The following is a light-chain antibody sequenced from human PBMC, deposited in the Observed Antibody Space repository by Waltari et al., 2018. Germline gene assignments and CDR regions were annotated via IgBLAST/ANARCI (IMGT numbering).Light chain of an antibody. CDR1: SGHSSNI. J-gene: IGLJ3*02. CDR2: VNSDGSH. Sequence: QLVLTQSPSASASLGASVRLTCTLDSGHSSNIIAWHQQQPEKGPRYLMKVNSDGSHSKGDDIPVRFSGSGSGAERYLTISSVQSEDEADYYCQSGGHGTWVFGGGTKLTVL. CDR3: QSGGHGTWV. V-gene: IGLV4-69*01.